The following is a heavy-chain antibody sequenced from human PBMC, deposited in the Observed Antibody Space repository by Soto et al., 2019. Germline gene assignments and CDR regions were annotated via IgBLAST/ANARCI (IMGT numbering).Heavy chain of an antibody. CDR1: GGSISSSNW. CDR3: ARRPTYYDFWSGYYYFDY. CDR2: IYHSGST. Sequence: SETLSLTCAVSGGSISSSNWWSWGRQPPGKGLEWIGEIYHSGSTNYNPSLKSRVTISVDKSKNQFSLKLSSVTAADTAVYYCARRPTYYDFWSGYYYFDYWGQGTLVTV. V-gene: IGHV4-4*02. J-gene: IGHJ4*02. D-gene: IGHD3-3*01.